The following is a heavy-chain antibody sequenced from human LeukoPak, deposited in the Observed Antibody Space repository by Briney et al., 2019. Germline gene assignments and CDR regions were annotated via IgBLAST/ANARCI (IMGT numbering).Heavy chain of an antibody. Sequence: ASVKVSCKASGGTFSSYAISWVRQAPGQGLEWMGGIIPIFGTANYAQKFQGRVTITADESTSTAYMELSSLRSEDTAVYYCAREGGSGSYYLDNWGQGTLVTVSS. V-gene: IGHV1-69*13. CDR3: AREGGSGSYYLDN. CDR2: IIPIFGTA. CDR1: GGTFSSYA. D-gene: IGHD1-26*01. J-gene: IGHJ4*02.